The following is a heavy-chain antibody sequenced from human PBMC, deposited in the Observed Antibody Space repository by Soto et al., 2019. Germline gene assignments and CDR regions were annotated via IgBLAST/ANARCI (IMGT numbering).Heavy chain of an antibody. J-gene: IGHJ6*02. D-gene: IGHD1-1*01. V-gene: IGHV3-64*01. CDR1: GFTFSSYA. CDR3: ARASNWNDEDYYGMDV. Sequence: EVQLVESGGGLVQPGGSLRLSCAASGFTFSSYAMHWVRQAPGKGLEYVSAISSNGGSTYYANSVKGRFTISRDNSRITLYLQVGSLIAEDMAVYYCARASNWNDEDYYGMDVWGQGTTVTVSS. CDR2: ISSNGGST.